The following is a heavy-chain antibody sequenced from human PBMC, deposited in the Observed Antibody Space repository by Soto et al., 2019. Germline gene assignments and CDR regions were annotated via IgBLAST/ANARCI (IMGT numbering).Heavy chain of an antibody. CDR3: TRRMGGDYWSSSRMTDAFDI. J-gene: IGHJ3*02. CDR2: IRTKANTYAT. D-gene: IGHD3-3*01. V-gene: IGHV3-73*02. CDR1: GFTFSGSA. Sequence: EVQLVESGGGLVQPGGSLKLSCAASGFTFSGSAMHWVRQASGKGLEWVGRIRTKANTYATAYAASVRGRFTISRDDSENTAYLQMNSLETEDTAVYYCTRRMGGDYWSSSRMTDAFDIWGQGTMVTVSS.